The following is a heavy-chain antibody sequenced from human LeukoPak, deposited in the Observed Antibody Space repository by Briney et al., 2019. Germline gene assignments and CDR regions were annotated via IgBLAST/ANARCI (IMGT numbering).Heavy chain of an antibody. J-gene: IGHJ4*02. D-gene: IGHD1-26*01. CDR2: IYYSGST. Sequence: TSGTLSLTCTVSGGSISSSSYYWGWIRQPPGKGLEWIGSIYYSGSTYYNPSLKSRITISVDTSKNQFSLKLSSVTAADTAVYYCARHSQWELPLHEGGIFDYWGQGTLVTVSS. CDR3: ARHSQWELPLHEGGIFDY. V-gene: IGHV4-39*01. CDR1: GGSISSSSYY.